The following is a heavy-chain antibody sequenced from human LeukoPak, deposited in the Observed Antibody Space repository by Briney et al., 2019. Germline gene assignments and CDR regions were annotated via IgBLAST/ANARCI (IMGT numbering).Heavy chain of an antibody. V-gene: IGHV4-34*01. J-gene: IGHJ4*02. CDR2: INHSGST. Sequence: SETLSLTCAVYGGSFSGYYWSWIRQPPGKGLEWIGEINHSGSTNYNPSLKSRVTISVDTSKNQFSLKLSSVTAADTAVYYCARGRYSYGFDYWGQGTLVTVTS. CDR1: GGSFSGYY. D-gene: IGHD5-18*01. CDR3: ARGRYSYGFDY.